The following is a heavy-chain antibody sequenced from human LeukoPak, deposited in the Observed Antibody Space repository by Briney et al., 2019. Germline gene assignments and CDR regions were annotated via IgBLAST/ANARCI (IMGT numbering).Heavy chain of an antibody. V-gene: IGHV3-21*04. CDR2: ISSSGSYI. D-gene: IGHD3-3*01. Sequence: GGSLRLSCVVSGFTFGSYSMNWVRLAPGKGLEWVSFISSSGSYIYYADSVKGRFTISRDNAKKSLYLQMNSLRAEDTAVYYCARENVDYDFWSGYPNWFDPWGQGTLVTVSS. CDR1: GFTFGSYS. CDR3: ARENVDYDFWSGYPNWFDP. J-gene: IGHJ5*02.